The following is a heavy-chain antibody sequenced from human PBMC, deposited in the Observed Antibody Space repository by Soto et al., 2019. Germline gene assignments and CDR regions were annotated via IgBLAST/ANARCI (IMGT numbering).Heavy chain of an antibody. J-gene: IGHJ6*03. V-gene: IGHV1-8*02. Sequence: ASVKVSCTASGGTFSSYAISWVRQATGQGLEWMGGMIPNSGNASYAQKFQGRVTMTRNTSISTAYMELSSLRSEDTAVYYCAREGMDVWGKGTTVTVSS. CDR1: GGTFSSYA. CDR2: MIPNSGNA. CDR3: AREGMDV.